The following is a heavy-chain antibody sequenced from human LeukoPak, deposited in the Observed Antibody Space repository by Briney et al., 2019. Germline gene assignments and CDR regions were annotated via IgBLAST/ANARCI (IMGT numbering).Heavy chain of an antibody. Sequence: GGSLRLSCAASGLTFSNAWMSWVRQAPGKGLGWDGRIKSKTDGGTTDYAAPVKGRFTISRDNAKNSLYLQMNSLRAEDTAVYYCARPPAAAATQGDYWGQGTLVTVSS. CDR2: IKSKTDGGTT. D-gene: IGHD6-13*01. CDR3: ARPPAAAATQGDY. CDR1: GLTFSNAW. J-gene: IGHJ4*02. V-gene: IGHV3-15*01.